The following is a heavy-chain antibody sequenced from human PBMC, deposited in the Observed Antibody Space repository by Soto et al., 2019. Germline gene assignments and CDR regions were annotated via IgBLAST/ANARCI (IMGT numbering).Heavy chain of an antibody. CDR3: ARGYSIHFFDY. J-gene: IGHJ4*02. Sequence: QVQLVESGGGVVQPGRSLRLSCAASGFTFSSYAMHWVRQAPGKGLEWVAVISYDGSNKYYADSVKGRFTISRDNSKNTLYLQMNSLRAEDTAVYYCARGYSIHFFDYWGQGTLVTVSS. CDR2: ISYDGSNK. V-gene: IGHV3-30-3*01. D-gene: IGHD4-4*01. CDR1: GFTFSSYA.